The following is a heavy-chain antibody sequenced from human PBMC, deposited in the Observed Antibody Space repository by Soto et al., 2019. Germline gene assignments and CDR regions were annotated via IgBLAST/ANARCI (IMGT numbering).Heavy chain of an antibody. J-gene: IGHJ5*02. Sequence: SETLSLTCTVSGGSISSGGYYWSWIRQHPGKGLEWIGYIYYSGSTYYNPSLKSRVTISVDTSKNQFSLKLSSVTAADTAVYYCATYYDFWSCYPKPVYNWFDPPGQGTLVTVSS. V-gene: IGHV4-31*03. D-gene: IGHD3-3*01. CDR2: IYYSGST. CDR1: GGSISSGGYY. CDR3: ATYYDFWSCYPKPVYNWFDP.